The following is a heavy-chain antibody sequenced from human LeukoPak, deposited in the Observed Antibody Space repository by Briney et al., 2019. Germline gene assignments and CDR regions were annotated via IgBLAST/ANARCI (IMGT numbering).Heavy chain of an antibody. CDR1: GGSFSGYY. J-gene: IGHJ4*02. CDR3: ARGYCSSTSCYPNLFDY. D-gene: IGHD2-2*01. CDR2: INHSGST. Sequence: SETLSLTCAVYGGSFSGYYWSWIRQPPGKGLEWIGEINHSGSTNYNPSLKSRVTILVDTSKNQFSLKLTSVTAADTAVYYCARGYCSSTSCYPNLFDYWGQGTLVTVSS. V-gene: IGHV4-34*01.